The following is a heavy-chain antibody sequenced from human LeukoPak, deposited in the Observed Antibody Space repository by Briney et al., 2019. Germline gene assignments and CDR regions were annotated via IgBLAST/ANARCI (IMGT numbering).Heavy chain of an antibody. CDR1: GYTFTSYD. V-gene: IGHV1-8*01. Sequence: ASVKVSCKASGYTFTSYDINWVRQATGQGLEWMGCMNPNSGNTGYTQKFQGRVTMTRNTSISTAYMELSSLRSEDTAVYYCARGPDDDDAFDIWGQGTMVTVSS. CDR2: MNPNSGNT. J-gene: IGHJ3*02. CDR3: ARGPDDDDAFDI.